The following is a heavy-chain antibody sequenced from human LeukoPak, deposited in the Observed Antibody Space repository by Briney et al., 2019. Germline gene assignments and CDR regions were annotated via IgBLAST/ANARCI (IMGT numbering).Heavy chain of an antibody. Sequence: GGSLRLSCAASGFTFSSYSMNWVRKAPGKGLEWVSSIISSSSYIYYADSVKGRFTISRDNAKNSLYLQMNSLRAEDTAVYYCARGYYGSGSERYYFDYWGQGTLVTVSS. CDR1: GFTFSSYS. CDR2: IISSSSYI. J-gene: IGHJ4*02. V-gene: IGHV3-21*01. CDR3: ARGYYGSGSERYYFDY. D-gene: IGHD3-10*01.